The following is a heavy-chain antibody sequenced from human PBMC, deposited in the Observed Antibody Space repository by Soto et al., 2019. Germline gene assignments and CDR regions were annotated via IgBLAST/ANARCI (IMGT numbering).Heavy chain of an antibody. V-gene: IGHV5-51*01. CDR2: IYPGDSDS. CDR1: GYRFTSYW. CDR3: ARRYCSSRDCPDDALDI. D-gene: IGHD2-2*01. Sequence: PGESLKISCKGSGYRFTSYWIGWVRQMPGKGLEWMGIIYPGDSDSRYSPSFQGQVTISADKSISTTYLQWRSLKASDTAMYYCARRYCSSRDCPDDALDIWGQGTMVTVSS. J-gene: IGHJ3*02.